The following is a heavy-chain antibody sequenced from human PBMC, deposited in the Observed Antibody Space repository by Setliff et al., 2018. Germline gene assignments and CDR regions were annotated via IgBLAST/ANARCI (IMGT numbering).Heavy chain of an antibody. D-gene: IGHD3-22*01. CDR2: ISWDGTKT. Sequence: GGSLRLSCVASGYTFSSYAIHWVRQAPGKGLEWVALISWDGTKTSYADSVRGRFTISRDGSKSTLYLDMSSLRSEDTAVYYCARGLYYYDSSGYYSLGGMDVWGQGTTVTVSS. J-gene: IGHJ6*02. CDR1: GYTFSSYA. V-gene: IGHV3-30*03. CDR3: ARGLYYYDSSGYYSLGGMDV.